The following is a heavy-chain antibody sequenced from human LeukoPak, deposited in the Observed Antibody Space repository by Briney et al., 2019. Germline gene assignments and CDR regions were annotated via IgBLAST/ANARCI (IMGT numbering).Heavy chain of an antibody. V-gene: IGHV3-23*01. CDR3: ARERIAATYFDY. D-gene: IGHD6-13*01. CDR1: EFTFSGYA. J-gene: IGHJ4*02. CDR2: ISSSGHKT. Sequence: GGSLRLSCAASEFTFSGYAMSWVRQAPGKGLEWVSVISSSGHKTDYADSVKGRFTISRDNSEDTMYLQMNSLRAEDTAVYYCARERIAATYFDYWGQGTLVTVSS.